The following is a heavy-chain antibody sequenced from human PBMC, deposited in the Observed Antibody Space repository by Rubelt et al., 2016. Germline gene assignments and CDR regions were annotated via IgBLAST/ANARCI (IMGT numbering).Heavy chain of an antibody. D-gene: IGHD1-14*01. Sequence: EVQLVESGGGLVQPGRSLRLSCTTSGFTFGDYAMSWFRQAPGKGLEWVGFIRSKTYGGTTEYAASVKGRFTISREDSKSIVDLQRNSLKTEDTAVYYCTRDSGTIYYWGQGTLVTVSS. V-gene: IGHV3-49*03. J-gene: IGHJ4*02. CDR1: GFTFGDYA. CDR2: IRSKTYGGTT. CDR3: TRDSGTIYY.